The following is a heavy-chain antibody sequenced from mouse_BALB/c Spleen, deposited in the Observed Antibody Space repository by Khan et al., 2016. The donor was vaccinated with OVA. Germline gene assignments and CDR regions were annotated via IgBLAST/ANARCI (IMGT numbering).Heavy chain of an antibody. CDR2: IYTGDGDT. Sequence: QVQLKQSGAELARPGASVKLSCKASGYTFTSSWMQWVKQRPGQGLEWIAAIYTGDGDTRYTQKFKDKATLTADKSSSTAYMPLRSLASEDSAVYYCTRGGITTGYFDFWGQGTPLTVSS. V-gene: IGHV1-87*01. CDR1: GYTFTSSW. CDR3: TRGGITTGYFDF. J-gene: IGHJ2*01. D-gene: IGHD1-2*01.